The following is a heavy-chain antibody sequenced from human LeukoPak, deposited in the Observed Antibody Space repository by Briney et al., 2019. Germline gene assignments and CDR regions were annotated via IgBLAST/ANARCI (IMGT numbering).Heavy chain of an antibody. V-gene: IGHV1-69*13. Sequence: GASVKVSCKASGGTFSSYAISWVRQAPGQGLEWMGGIIPIFGTANYAQKFQGRVTITADESTSTAYMELRSLTPDDTGVYYCARDSADCSGGSCYSAEYFQHWGQGTLVTVSS. D-gene: IGHD2-15*01. CDR1: GGTFSSYA. J-gene: IGHJ1*01. CDR3: ARDSADCSGGSCYSAEYFQH. CDR2: IIPIFGTA.